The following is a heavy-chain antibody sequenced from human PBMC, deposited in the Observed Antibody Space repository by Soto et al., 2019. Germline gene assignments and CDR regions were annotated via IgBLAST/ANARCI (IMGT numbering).Heavy chain of an antibody. J-gene: IGHJ6*02. Sequence: GGSLRLSCAASGFTFSSYSMNWVRQAPGKGLEWVSSISSSSSYIYYADSVKGRFTISRDNAKNSLYLQMNSLRAEDTAVYYCAREKDIVVAVAATPQNYYYYYGMDVWGQGTTVTVSS. CDR1: GFTFSSYS. V-gene: IGHV3-21*01. CDR2: ISSSSSYI. CDR3: AREKDIVVAVAATPQNYYYYYGMDV. D-gene: IGHD2-15*01.